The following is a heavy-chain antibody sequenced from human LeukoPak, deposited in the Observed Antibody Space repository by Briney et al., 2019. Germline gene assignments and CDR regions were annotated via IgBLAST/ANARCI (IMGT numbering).Heavy chain of an antibody. J-gene: IGHJ3*02. CDR1: GFTFSSYA. CDR2: ISGSGGST. Sequence: GGSLRLSCAASGFTFSSYAMSWVRQAPGKGLEWVSAISGSGGSTYYADSVKGRFTISRHNSKNTLYLQMNSLRAEDTAVYYCAKDSDYDFWSGYDAFDIWGQGTMVTVSS. D-gene: IGHD3-3*01. V-gene: IGHV3-23*01. CDR3: AKDSDYDFWSGYDAFDI.